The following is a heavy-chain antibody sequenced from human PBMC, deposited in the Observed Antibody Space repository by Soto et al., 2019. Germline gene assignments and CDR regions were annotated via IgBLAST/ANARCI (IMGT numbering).Heavy chain of an antibody. J-gene: IGHJ4*02. CDR1: GGSISSNNYH. Sequence: PSETLSLTCSVSGGSISSNNYHWGWIRQPPGKGLEWIGTISFGGSTYYTPSLNSRLTISVDPSKTQFSLRLSSVTASDTAIYYCVRRGPGLAKLSRVANYFDSWGPGTLVTVSS. D-gene: IGHD2-15*01. CDR2: ISFGGST. V-gene: IGHV4-39*01. CDR3: VRRGPGLAKLSRVANYFDS.